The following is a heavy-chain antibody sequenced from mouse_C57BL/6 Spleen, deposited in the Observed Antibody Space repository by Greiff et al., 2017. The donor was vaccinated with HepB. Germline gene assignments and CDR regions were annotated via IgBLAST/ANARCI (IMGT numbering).Heavy chain of an antibody. D-gene: IGHD1-1*01. Sequence: ESGPGLVKPSQSLSLTCSVTGYSITSGYYWNWIRQFPGNKLEWMGYISYDGSNNYNPSLKNRISITRDTSKNQFFLKLNSVTTEDTATYYCAREPLYYCGSSKYFDVWGTGTTVTVSS. J-gene: IGHJ1*03. CDR3: AREPLYYCGSSKYFDV. CDR2: ISYDGSN. V-gene: IGHV3-6*01. CDR1: GYSITSGYY.